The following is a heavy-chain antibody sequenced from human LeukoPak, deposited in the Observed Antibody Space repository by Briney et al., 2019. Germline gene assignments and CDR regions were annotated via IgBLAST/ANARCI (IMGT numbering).Heavy chain of an antibody. CDR3: ARDRSPLNGRYYYYYRDV. CDR1: GGSISSGGYY. Sequence: PSQTLSLTCTVSGGSISSGGYYWSWIRQHPGKGLEWIGYIYYSGSTYYNPSLKSRVTISVDTSKNQFSLKLSPVTAADTAVYYCARDRSPLNGRYYYYYRDVWGKGTTVTVS. CDR2: IYYSGST. J-gene: IGHJ6*03. V-gene: IGHV4-31*03.